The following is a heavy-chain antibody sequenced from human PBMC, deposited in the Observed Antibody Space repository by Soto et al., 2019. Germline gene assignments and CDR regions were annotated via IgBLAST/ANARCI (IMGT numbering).Heavy chain of an antibody. J-gene: IGHJ6*02. CDR1: GFTFTSSA. CDR2: IVVGSGNT. Sequence: ASVKVSCKASGFTFTSSAVQWVRQARGQSLEWIGRIVVGSGNTNYAQKFQERVTITRDMSTSTAYIELSSLRSEDTAVYYCAVYKLLWFGELLPYYYYGMDVWGQGTTVTVSS. V-gene: IGHV1-58*01. D-gene: IGHD3-10*01. CDR3: AVYKLLWFGELLPYYYYGMDV.